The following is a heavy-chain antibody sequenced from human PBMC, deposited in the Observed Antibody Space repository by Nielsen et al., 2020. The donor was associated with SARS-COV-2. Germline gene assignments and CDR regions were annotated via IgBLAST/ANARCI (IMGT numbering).Heavy chain of an antibody. CDR3: ARGGGIYYMDV. Sequence: GGSLRLSCAASGFTFSSYGMHWVRQAPGKGLEWVAVISYDGSNKYYADSVKGRFTISRDNSKNTLYLQMNSLRAEDTAVYYCARGGGIYYMDVWGKGTTVTVSS. CDR1: GFTFSSYG. V-gene: IGHV3-33*05. D-gene: IGHD6-13*01. CDR2: ISYDGSNK. J-gene: IGHJ6*03.